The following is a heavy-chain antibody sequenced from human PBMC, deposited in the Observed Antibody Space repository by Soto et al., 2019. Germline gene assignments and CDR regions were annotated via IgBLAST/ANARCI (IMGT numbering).Heavy chain of an antibody. CDR3: ATNSGYDYQKSGIFDY. J-gene: IGHJ4*02. CDR2: IIPIFGTA. Sequence: SVKVSVKASGGTFSSYAISWLRQAPGQGLEWMGGIIPIFGTANYAQKFQGRVTITADESTSTAYMELSRLRSEDTAVYYCATNSGYDYQKSGIFDYWGQGTLVTVSS. V-gene: IGHV1-69*13. D-gene: IGHD5-12*01. CDR1: GGTFSSYA.